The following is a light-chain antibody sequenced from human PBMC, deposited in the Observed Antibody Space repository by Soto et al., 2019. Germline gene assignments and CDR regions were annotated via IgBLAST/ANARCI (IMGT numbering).Light chain of an antibody. CDR2: GVT. CDR1: SSDIGTYNF. Sequence: QSALTQPASVSGSPGQSITISCTGTSSDIGTYNFVSWYQQHPGKAPKPIIYGVTNRPSGVSNRFSGSKSGNTASLTISGLQAEDEADYYCNSYAGTSYVFGTGTKVTVL. V-gene: IGLV2-14*01. CDR3: NSYAGTSYV. J-gene: IGLJ1*01.